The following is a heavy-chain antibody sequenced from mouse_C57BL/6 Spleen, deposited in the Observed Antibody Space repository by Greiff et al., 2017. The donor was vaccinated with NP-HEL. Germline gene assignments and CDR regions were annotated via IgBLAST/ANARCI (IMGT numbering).Heavy chain of an antibody. CDR3: ARCAWLLNYFDY. V-gene: IGHV5-17*01. D-gene: IGHD2-3*01. Sequence: DVKLVESGGGLVKPGGSLKLSCAASGFTFSDYGMHWVRQAPEKGLEWVAYISSGSSTIYYADTVKGRFTISRDNAKNTLFLQMTSLRSEDTAMYYCARCAWLLNYFDYWGQGTTLTVSS. CDR1: GFTFSDYG. J-gene: IGHJ2*01. CDR2: ISSGSSTI.